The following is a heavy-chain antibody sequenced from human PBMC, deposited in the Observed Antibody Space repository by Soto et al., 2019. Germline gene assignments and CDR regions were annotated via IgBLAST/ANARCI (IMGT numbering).Heavy chain of an antibody. J-gene: IGHJ4*02. Sequence: SETLSLTDTVSCGSMIIIYRGWIRQPPGKGLGWVEDIVHSGTSNDNASLKGQLTMSLDTPHTQLSLTLNSVTAADPALYYCARRVRDYDLLPGYYKRQYFDSWGQGTLVTVS. CDR2: IVHSGTS. CDR3: ARRVRDYDLLPGYYKRQYFDS. D-gene: IGHD3-9*01. CDR1: CGSMIIIY. V-gene: IGHV4-59*01.